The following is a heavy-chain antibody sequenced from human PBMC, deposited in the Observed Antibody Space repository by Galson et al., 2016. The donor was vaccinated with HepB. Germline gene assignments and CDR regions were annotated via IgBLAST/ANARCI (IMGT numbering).Heavy chain of an antibody. CDR2: ISAYNGNT. D-gene: IGHD2-2*01. J-gene: IGHJ6*02. Sequence: SVKASCKASGYTFTTYGISWVRQAPGQGLEWMGWISAYNGNTNYAQKLQGRVTVTTDTSTSTAYMELRSLRSDDTAVYYCARDPRKIRYQLLEIYYYYYAMDVWGQGTTVTVSS. CDR3: ARDPRKIRYQLLEIYYYYYAMDV. V-gene: IGHV1-18*01. CDR1: GYTFTTYG.